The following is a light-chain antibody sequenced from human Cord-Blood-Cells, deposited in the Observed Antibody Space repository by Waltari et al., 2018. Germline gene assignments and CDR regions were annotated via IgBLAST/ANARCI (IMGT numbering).Light chain of an antibody. CDR3: QQYGSSPLT. V-gene: IGKV3-20*01. J-gene: IGKJ4*01. CDR2: GAS. CDR1: QSVSSSY. Sequence: EIVLTQSPGTLSLSPGERATLPCRASQSVSSSYLAWYQQKPGQAPRLLIYGASSRATGIPDRFSGSGSETDFTLTISRLEPEDFAVYYCQQYGSSPLTFGGGTKVESK.